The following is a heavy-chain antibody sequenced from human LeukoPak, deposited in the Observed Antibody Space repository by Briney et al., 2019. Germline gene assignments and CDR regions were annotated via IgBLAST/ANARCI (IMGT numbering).Heavy chain of an antibody. D-gene: IGHD2-2*01. J-gene: IGHJ4*02. CDR1: GYTFIDYY. CDR2: INPNSGGT. Sequence: GASVKVSCKASGYTFIDYYMHWVRQAPGQGLEWMGWINPNSGGTNYAQKFQGRVTMTRDTSISTAHMELSRLRSDDTAVYYCARLFYCSSTSCYDYWGQGTLVTVSS. V-gene: IGHV1-2*02. CDR3: ARLFYCSSTSCYDY.